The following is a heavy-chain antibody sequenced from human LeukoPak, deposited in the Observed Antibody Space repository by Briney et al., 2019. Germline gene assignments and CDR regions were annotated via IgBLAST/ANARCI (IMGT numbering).Heavy chain of an antibody. CDR3: ANALL. V-gene: IGHV3-11*04. CDR1: GDSISSGDYY. D-gene: IGHD2/OR15-2a*01. Sequence: LSLTCTVSGDSISSGDYYWSWIHPPPGKGLGWVSYISSGGSTIYYAHSVKGRFTISRDNNQISVYLHMNTPPDADAAYYYCANALLGGQGTLVTVSS. CDR2: ISSGGSTI. J-gene: IGHJ4*02.